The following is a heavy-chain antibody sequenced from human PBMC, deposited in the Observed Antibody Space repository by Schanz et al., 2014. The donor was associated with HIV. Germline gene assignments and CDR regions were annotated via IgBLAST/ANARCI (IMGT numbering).Heavy chain of an antibody. CDR3: ARETILPGAFDI. V-gene: IGHV1-8*01. CDR2: MNPNSGNT. CDR1: GYTFTRYD. Sequence: QVQLVQSGAEVKKPGASVKVSCKASGYTFTRYDINWVRQATGQGLEWMGWMNPNSGNTGYAQKFQGRVTMTRNTSINTAYMELSSLRSEDTAVYYCARETILPGAFDIWGQGTMVTVSS. J-gene: IGHJ3*02.